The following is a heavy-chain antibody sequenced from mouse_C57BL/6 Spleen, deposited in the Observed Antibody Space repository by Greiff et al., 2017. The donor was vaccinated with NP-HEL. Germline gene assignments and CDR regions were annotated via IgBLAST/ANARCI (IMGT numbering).Heavy chain of an antibody. CDR3: AIPIYYDYDEFSY. D-gene: IGHD2-4*01. CDR1: GYTFTSYT. V-gene: IGHV1-4*01. J-gene: IGHJ3*01. Sequence: QVQLQQSGAELARPGASVKMSCKASGYTFTSYTMHWVKQRPGQGLEWIGYINPSSGYTKYNQKFKDKATLTADKSSSTAYMQLSSLTSEDSAVYYCAIPIYYDYDEFSYWGQGTLVTVSA. CDR2: INPSSGYT.